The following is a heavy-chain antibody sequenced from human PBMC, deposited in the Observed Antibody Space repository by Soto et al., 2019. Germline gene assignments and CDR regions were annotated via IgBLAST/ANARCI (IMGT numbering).Heavy chain of an antibody. CDR3: ARFRTSGSDWYFDL. D-gene: IGHD6-19*01. Sequence: SVKVSCKASGDTFSRHTISWVRQAPGQGLEWMGRIIPILGIANYAQKFQGRVTITADKSTSTAYMELSSLRSEDTAVYYCARFRTSGSDWYFDLWGRGTLVTVSS. V-gene: IGHV1-69*02. CDR2: IIPILGIA. CDR1: GDTFSRHT. J-gene: IGHJ2*01.